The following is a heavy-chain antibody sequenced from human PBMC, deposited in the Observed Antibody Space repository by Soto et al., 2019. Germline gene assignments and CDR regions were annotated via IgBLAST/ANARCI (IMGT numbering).Heavy chain of an antibody. CDR1: GFTFSSYE. CDR3: ARGYFRGMDV. CDR2: ISSSGSTI. D-gene: IGHD5-18*01. Sequence: GGSLRLSCAASGFTFSSYEMNWVRQAPGKGLEWVSYISSSGSTIYYADSVKGRFTISRDNAKNSLYLQMNSLRAEDTAVYYCARGYFRGMDVWGQGTTVTVSS. V-gene: IGHV3-48*03. J-gene: IGHJ6*02.